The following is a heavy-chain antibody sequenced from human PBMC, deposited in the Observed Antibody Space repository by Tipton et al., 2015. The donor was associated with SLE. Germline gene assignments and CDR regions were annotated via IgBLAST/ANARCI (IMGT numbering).Heavy chain of an antibody. CDR2: IYYSGST. CDR3: ARMFIGYYMDV. D-gene: IGHD2-15*01. J-gene: IGHJ6*03. V-gene: IGHV4-59*08. Sequence: TLSLTCTVSGGSISSYYWSWIRQPPGKGLEWIGYIYYSGSTNHNPSLKSRVTISVDTSKNQFSQKLSSVTAADTAVYYCARMFIGYYMDVWGKGTTVTVPS. CDR1: GGSISSYY.